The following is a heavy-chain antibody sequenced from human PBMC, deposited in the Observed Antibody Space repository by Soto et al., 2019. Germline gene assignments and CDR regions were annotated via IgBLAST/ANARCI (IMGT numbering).Heavy chain of an antibody. CDR2: ITNRGTQT. CDR3: SRAHEVAWFDS. D-gene: IGHD2-15*01. V-gene: IGHV3-21*01. CDR1: GFSFSSYT. Sequence: EVQLVESGGGLVKPGESLRLSCAASGFSFSSYTMTWVRQAPGKGLQWVSSITNRGTQTYSADSVKGRFTISRDNDKNSLYLQMNNLRAEDTAIYFVSRAHEVAWFDSWGLGSLVTVTS. J-gene: IGHJ5*01.